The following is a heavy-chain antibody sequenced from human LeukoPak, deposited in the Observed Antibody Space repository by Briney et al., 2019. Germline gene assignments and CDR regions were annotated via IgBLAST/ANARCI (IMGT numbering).Heavy chain of an antibody. CDR3: ARHMAGYCSTTSCSNFDY. CDR1: GYSFTNYW. V-gene: IGHV5-10-1*01. CDR2: IDPSDSYT. D-gene: IGHD2-2*01. J-gene: IGHJ4*02. Sequence: GESLKIPCKGSGYSFTNYWISWVRQMPGKGLEWMGRIDPSDSYTNYSPSFQGHVTISADKSISTAYLQWSSLKASDTAMYYCARHMAGYCSTTSCSNFDYWGQGTLITVSS.